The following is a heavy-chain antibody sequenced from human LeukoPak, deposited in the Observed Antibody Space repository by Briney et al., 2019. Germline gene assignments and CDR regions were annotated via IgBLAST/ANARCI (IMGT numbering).Heavy chain of an antibody. J-gene: IGHJ3*02. V-gene: IGHV3-21*01. Sequence: GGSLRLSCAASGFTFSSYSMNWVRQAPGKGLEWVSSISSSSSYIYYADSVKGRFTISRDNAKNSLYLQMNSLRAEDTAVYYCARISATGVSDAFDIWGQGTMVTVSS. CDR1: GFTFSSYS. D-gene: IGHD7-27*01. CDR2: ISSSSSYI. CDR3: ARISATGVSDAFDI.